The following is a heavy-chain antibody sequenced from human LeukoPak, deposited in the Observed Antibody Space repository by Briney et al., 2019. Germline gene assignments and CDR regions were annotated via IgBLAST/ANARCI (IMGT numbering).Heavy chain of an antibody. J-gene: IGHJ5*02. D-gene: IGHD6-13*01. V-gene: IGHV3-9*01. CDR2: ISWNSGSI. Sequence: GRSLRLSCAPSVFTFDDDAMHWVRQAPGNGLEWVSGISWNSGSIGYADSVKGRFTISRDNAKNSLYLQMNSLRAEDTALYYCAKDRGSSWYLGWFDPWGQGTLVTVSS. CDR3: AKDRGSSWYLGWFDP. CDR1: VFTFDDDA.